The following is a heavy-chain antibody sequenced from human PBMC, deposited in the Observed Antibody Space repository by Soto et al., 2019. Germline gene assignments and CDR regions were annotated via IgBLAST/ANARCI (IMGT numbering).Heavy chain of an antibody. J-gene: IGHJ6*02. CDR1: GGSFSGYY. D-gene: IGHD4-17*01. CDR3: ARATTVTSSFFFYGLDI. Sequence: SETLSLTCAVYGGSFSGYYWNWIRQSPGKGLEWIGHIYYNGNTYYNPSLKSRLTMSLDTSQNQFSLHLTSVIAADSALYFCARATTVTSSFFFYGLDIWGQGTTVTVSS. CDR2: IYYNGNT. V-gene: IGHV4-34*10.